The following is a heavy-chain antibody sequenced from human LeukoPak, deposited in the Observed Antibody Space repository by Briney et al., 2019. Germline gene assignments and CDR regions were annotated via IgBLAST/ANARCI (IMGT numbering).Heavy chain of an antibody. Sequence: PSETLSLTCAVYGGSFSGYYWSWIRQPPGKGLEWIGEINHSGSTNYNPSLKSRVTISVDTSKNQFSLKLSSVTAADTAVYYCARRANDYGDYVYYYYYMDVWGKGTTATISS. D-gene: IGHD4-17*01. CDR3: ARRANDYGDYVYYYYYMDV. V-gene: IGHV4-34*01. J-gene: IGHJ6*03. CDR1: GGSFSGYY. CDR2: INHSGST.